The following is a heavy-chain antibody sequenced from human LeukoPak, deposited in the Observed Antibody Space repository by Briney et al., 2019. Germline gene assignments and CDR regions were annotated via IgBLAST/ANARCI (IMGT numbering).Heavy chain of an antibody. D-gene: IGHD3-22*01. CDR1: GFTFSTYD. J-gene: IGHJ4*02. V-gene: IGHV3-30*03. Sequence: GGSLRLSCAASGFTFSTYDMHWVRQAPGKGLERVAVISYDGSDKYYADSVQGRFTISRDNSKNTLYLQMNRLRADDTAVYYCASGTPADGYSYGDYWGQGTLVTVTS. CDR2: ISYDGSDK. CDR3: ASGTPADGYSYGDY.